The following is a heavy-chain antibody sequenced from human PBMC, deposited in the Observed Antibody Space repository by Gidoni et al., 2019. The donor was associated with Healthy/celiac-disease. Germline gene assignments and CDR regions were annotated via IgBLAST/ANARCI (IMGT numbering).Heavy chain of an antibody. CDR3: TRDRGLLWFGESSYYFDY. V-gene: IGHV3-49*05. D-gene: IGHD3-10*01. CDR2: IRSKAYGGTT. CDR1: GFTFGDYA. J-gene: IGHJ4*02. Sequence: EVQLVESGGGLVKPGRSLRLSCTASGFTFGDYAMTWFRQAPGKGLEWVGFIRSKAYGGTTEYAASVKGRFTISRDDSKSIAYLQMNSLKTEDTAVYYCTRDRGLLWFGESSYYFDYWGQGTLVTVSS.